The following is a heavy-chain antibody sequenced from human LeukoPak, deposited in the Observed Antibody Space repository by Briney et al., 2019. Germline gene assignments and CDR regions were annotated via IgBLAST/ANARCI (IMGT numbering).Heavy chain of an antibody. Sequence: PSETLSLTCAVYGGSFSGYYWSWIRQPPGKGLEWIGRIYTSGSTNYNPSLKSRVTMSVDTSKNQFSLKLSSVTAADTAVYYCARDDDFWSGQVFDIWGQGTMVTVSS. V-gene: IGHV4-4*07. D-gene: IGHD3-3*01. CDR1: GGSFSGYY. J-gene: IGHJ3*02. CDR3: ARDDDFWSGQVFDI. CDR2: IYTSGST.